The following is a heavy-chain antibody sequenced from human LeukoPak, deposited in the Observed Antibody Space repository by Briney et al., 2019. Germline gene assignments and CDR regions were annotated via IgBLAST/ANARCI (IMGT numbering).Heavy chain of an antibody. D-gene: IGHD6-19*01. CDR1: GDSISNTTYY. V-gene: IGHV4-39*07. Sequence: SETLSLTCTVSGDSISNTTYYWGWVRQPPGKGLEWIGSIYYSGNTYYNVSLKSRVTMSVDTSKNQFSLKLSSVTAADTAVYYCARAWSSGWLRGFDYWGQGTLVTVSS. CDR3: ARAWSSGWLRGFDY. CDR2: IYYSGNT. J-gene: IGHJ4*02.